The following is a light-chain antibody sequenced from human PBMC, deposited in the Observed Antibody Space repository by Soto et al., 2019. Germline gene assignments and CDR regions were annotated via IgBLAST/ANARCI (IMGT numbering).Light chain of an antibody. CDR2: GNS. Sequence: QPVLTQPPSVSGAPGQRVTISCTGSRSNIGAGYDVHWYQQLPGTAPKLLIYGNSNRPSGVPDPFSGSKSGTSASLAITGLQAEDEADYYCQSYDSSLSGYVVFGGGTKLTVL. CDR3: QSYDSSLSGYVV. J-gene: IGLJ2*01. V-gene: IGLV1-40*01. CDR1: RSNIGAGYD.